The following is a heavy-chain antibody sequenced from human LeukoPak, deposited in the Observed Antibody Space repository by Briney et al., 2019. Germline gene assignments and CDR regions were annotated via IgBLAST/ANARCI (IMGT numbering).Heavy chain of an antibody. CDR1: GYPFTSYY. J-gene: IGHJ6*02. D-gene: IGHD1-26*01. Sequence: ASVKVSCKGSGYPFTSYYVHWVRQGPGEGLEWMGWINPNSGATNYAQKFQGRVIMTRDTSISTAYMELSTLRSDDTAVYYCARASSWELLGDYYYGMDVWGQGTTVTVSS. V-gene: IGHV1-2*02. CDR2: INPNSGAT. CDR3: ARASSWELLGDYYYGMDV.